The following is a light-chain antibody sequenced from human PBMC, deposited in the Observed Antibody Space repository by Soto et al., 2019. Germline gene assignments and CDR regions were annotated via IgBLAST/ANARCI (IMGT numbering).Light chain of an antibody. CDR2: AAS. CDR3: QQYNNWPPIT. Sequence: DIHMTQSPSSVSASLGDGVTITFRASQGISSWLAWYQQKAGKGPKLVIYAASSVQSGVPSRFSGRGSGTDFTLTVCSLQSEDFAVYYCQQYNNWPPITFCQGTRLEIK. V-gene: IGKV1-12*01. J-gene: IGKJ5*01. CDR1: QGISSW.